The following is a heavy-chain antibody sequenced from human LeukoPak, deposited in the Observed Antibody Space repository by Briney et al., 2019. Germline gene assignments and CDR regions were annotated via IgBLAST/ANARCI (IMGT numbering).Heavy chain of an antibody. CDR2: ISSSSSTV. J-gene: IGHJ3*02. V-gene: IGHV3-48*01. D-gene: IGHD2-2*01. CDR3: ARGARVGAFDI. Sequence: PGGSLRLSCAASGFTFSSYSMNWVRQAPGKGLEWVSYISSSSSTVYYADSVKGRFTISRDNAKNSLYLQMNSLRAEDTAVYYCARGARVGAFDIWGQGTMVTVSS. CDR1: GFTFSSYS.